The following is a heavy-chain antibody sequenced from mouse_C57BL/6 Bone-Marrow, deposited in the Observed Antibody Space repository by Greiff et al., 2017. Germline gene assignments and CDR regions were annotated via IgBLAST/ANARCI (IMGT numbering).Heavy chain of an antibody. V-gene: IGHV1-63*01. CDR2: IYPGGGYT. CDR3: ARGDSSGYGFAY. CDR1: GYTFTNYW. D-gene: IGHD3-2*02. Sequence: VKLVESGAELVRPGTSVKMSCKASGYTFTNYWIGWAKQRPGHGLEWIGDIYPGGGYTNYNEKFKGKATLTADKSYSTAYMQFSSLTSEYSAIYYCARGDSSGYGFAYWGQGTLVTVSA. J-gene: IGHJ3*01.